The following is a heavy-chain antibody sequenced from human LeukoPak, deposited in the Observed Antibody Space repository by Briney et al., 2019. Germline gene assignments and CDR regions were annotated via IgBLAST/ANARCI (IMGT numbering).Heavy chain of an antibody. J-gene: IGHJ3*02. CDR1: GGFSRSSSYY. D-gene: IGHD3-9*01. CDR2: IYYSGST. CDR3: ARQLRYFDWGERLHTFDI. Sequence: SETLSLTCIVSGGFSRSSSYYWGWIRQPPGKGLEWIGSIYYSGSTYNNPSLKSRVTISVDTSKNQFSLKLSSVTAADTAVYYCARQLRYFDWGERLHTFDIWGQGTMVTVS. V-gene: IGHV4-39*01.